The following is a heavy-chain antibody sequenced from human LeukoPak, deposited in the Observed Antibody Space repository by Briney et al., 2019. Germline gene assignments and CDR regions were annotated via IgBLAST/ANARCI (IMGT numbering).Heavy chain of an antibody. CDR2: IYSAGHT. J-gene: IGHJ4*02. CDR1: GFTVSSKY. V-gene: IGHV3-66*01. Sequence: GSLRLSCAASGFTVSSKYMSWVRQAPGKGLEWVSLIYSAGHTYYADSVKGRFTISRDNSKNTLYLQMNSLRGEDTAVYFCARGGDWGYDFDHWGQGTLVTVSS. D-gene: IGHD7-27*01. CDR3: ARGGDWGYDFDH.